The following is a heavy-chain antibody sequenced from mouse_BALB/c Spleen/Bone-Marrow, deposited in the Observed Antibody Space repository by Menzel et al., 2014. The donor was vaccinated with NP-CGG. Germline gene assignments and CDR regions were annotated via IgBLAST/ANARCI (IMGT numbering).Heavy chain of an antibody. Sequence: VQLQQSGAELVRPGVSVKISCKGSGYTFTDYAMHWVKQSHAKSLEWIGVTSTYYGDASYNQKFRGKATMTADKSSSTAYMELPRVKSEISPIYFCAGGKFIPTVLAPYWSSDVGGAGTTAPVS. J-gene: IGHJ1*01. V-gene: IGHV1S137*01. CDR1: GYTFTDYA. CDR2: TSTYYGDA. D-gene: IGHD1-1*01. CDR3: AGGKFIPTVLAPYWSSDV.